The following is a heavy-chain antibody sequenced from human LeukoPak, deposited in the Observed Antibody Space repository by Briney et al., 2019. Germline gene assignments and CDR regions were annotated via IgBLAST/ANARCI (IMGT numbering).Heavy chain of an antibody. CDR2: ISGYNGNT. Sequence: ASVKVSCKTSGYTFTIYGLSWVRQAPGQGLEWMGWISGYNGNTKYAQKFQGRVTMTRDTSISTAYMELSRLRSDDTAVYYCARGHDYGGNLDAFDIWGQGTMVTVSS. D-gene: IGHD4-23*01. V-gene: IGHV1-18*01. J-gene: IGHJ3*02. CDR1: GYTFTIYG. CDR3: ARGHDYGGNLDAFDI.